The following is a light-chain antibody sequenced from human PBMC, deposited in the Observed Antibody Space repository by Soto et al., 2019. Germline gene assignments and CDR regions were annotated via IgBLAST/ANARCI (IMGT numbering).Light chain of an antibody. CDR1: QSVSSW. V-gene: IGKV1-5*01. Sequence: DIQMTQSPSTLSASVGDRVSITCRASQSVSSWLAWYQQKPGKAPKLLISDASSLEIGVPLRFSVSGSGTEFTLAISGLQPDDVANYDCQQYNSSPWTFGQGNRVEFK. J-gene: IGKJ1*01. CDR3: QQYNSSPWT. CDR2: DAS.